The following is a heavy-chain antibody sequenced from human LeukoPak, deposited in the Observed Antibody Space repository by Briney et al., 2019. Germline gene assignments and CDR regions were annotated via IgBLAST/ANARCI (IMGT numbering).Heavy chain of an antibody. Sequence: ASVKVSCTASGYTFTSYGISWVRQAPGQGLERMGWISAYNGDTNYAQKFQGRVTMTTDTSTSTAYMELRSLRSDDTAVYYCAREIDWLSRGAFDIWGQGTAVTVSS. V-gene: IGHV1-18*01. CDR1: GYTFTSYG. D-gene: IGHD3-9*01. J-gene: IGHJ3*02. CDR2: ISAYNGDT. CDR3: AREIDWLSRGAFDI.